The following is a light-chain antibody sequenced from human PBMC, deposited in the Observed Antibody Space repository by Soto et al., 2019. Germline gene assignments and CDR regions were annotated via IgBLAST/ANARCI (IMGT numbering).Light chain of an antibody. Sequence: QSVLTQPASVSGSPGHSITISCTGTSNDVGGYDYVSWYQQHPGKAPKLVIYEVSHRPSGISDRFSGSKSGNTASLTISGLQVEDEADYYCSSYATSSPSVFGPGTKLTVL. CDR1: SNDVGGYDY. V-gene: IGLV2-14*01. J-gene: IGLJ1*01. CDR3: SSYATSSPSV. CDR2: EVS.